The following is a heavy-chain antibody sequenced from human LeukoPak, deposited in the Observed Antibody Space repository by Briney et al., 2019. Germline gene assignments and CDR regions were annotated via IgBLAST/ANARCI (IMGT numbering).Heavy chain of an antibody. V-gene: IGHV1-69*13. CDR1: GGTFSSYA. J-gene: IGHJ4*02. Sequence: SVKVSCTASGGTFSSYAISWVRQAPGQGLEWMGGIIPIFGTANYAQKFQGRVTITADESTSTAYMELSSLRSEDTAVYYCARDWDYYDSSGYYYWGQGTLVTVSS. CDR2: IIPIFGTA. D-gene: IGHD3-22*01. CDR3: ARDWDYYDSSGYYY.